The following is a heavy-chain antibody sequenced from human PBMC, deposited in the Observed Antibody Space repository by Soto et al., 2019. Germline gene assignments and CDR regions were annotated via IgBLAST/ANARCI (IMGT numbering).Heavy chain of an antibody. CDR3: TRSADGYILNS. D-gene: IGHD5-12*01. Sequence: GGSLRLSCAASGFTFSASAVHWVRQSSGKGLEWVGRIRTKANTYATAYAASVKGRFTISRDDSETTAYLQMSSLKTEDTAVYYCTRSADGYILNSWGQGTLVTVSS. J-gene: IGHJ1*01. V-gene: IGHV3-73*01. CDR1: GFTFSASA. CDR2: IRTKANTYAT.